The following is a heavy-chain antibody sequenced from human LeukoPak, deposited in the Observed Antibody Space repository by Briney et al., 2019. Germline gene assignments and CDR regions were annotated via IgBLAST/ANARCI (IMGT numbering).Heavy chain of an antibody. CDR2: IYPGDSDT. Sequence: GESLKISCKGSGYSFTTYWIGWVRQMPGKGLEWMGIIYPGDSDTRYSPSFQGQVTISADKSISTAYLQWTSLKTSDTAIYYCARRSPSAEYFQHWGQGTLVTVSS. CDR1: GYSFTTYW. CDR3: ARRSPSAEYFQH. J-gene: IGHJ1*01. V-gene: IGHV5-51*01.